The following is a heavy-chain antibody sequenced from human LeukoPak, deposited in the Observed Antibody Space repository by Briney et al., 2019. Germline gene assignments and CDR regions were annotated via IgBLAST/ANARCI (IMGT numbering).Heavy chain of an antibody. CDR2: IRYDGSNK. J-gene: IGHJ4*02. Sequence: GGSLRLSCVASGFTFSSYGMHWVRQAPGKGLEWVAFIRYDGSNKYYADSVKGRFTISRDNSKNTLYLQMNSLRAEDTAVYYCAKALDGGSYSTPLGYWGQGTLVTVSS. CDR3: AKALDGGSYSTPLGY. CDR1: GFTFSSYG. D-gene: IGHD1-26*01. V-gene: IGHV3-30*02.